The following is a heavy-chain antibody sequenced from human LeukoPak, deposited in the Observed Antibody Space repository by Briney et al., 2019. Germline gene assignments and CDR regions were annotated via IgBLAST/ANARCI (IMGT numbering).Heavy chain of an antibody. CDR1: GYTFTSYD. V-gene: IGHV1-8*01. CDR2: MNPNNGNT. J-gene: IGHJ6*02. D-gene: IGHD2-2*02. CDR3: ARGRDIPNYYYYGMDV. Sequence: GASVKVSCKASGYTFTSYDINWVRQATGQGLEWMGWMNPNNGNTGYAQKFQGRVTITKNTSITTAYLELSSLRSEDTAVYYCARGRDIPNYYYYGMDVWGQGTTVTVSS.